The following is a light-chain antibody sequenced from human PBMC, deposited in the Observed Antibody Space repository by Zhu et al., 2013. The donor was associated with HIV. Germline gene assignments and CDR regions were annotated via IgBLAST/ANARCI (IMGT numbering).Light chain of an antibody. Sequence: DIQMTQSPSAMSASVGDRVTITCRASQDISNYLAWFQQKPGKVPKSLIYGASSLQSGVSSRFSGSGSGTDFTLTISSLQPEDSATYYCLQDYDYPFTFGPGTTVDIK. V-gene: IGKV1-17*03. CDR1: QDISNY. CDR3: LQDYDYPFT. J-gene: IGKJ3*01. CDR2: GAS.